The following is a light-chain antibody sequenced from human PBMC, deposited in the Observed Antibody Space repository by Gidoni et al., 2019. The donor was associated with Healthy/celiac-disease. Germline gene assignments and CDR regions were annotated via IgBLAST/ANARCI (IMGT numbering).Light chain of an antibody. V-gene: IGKV1-33*01. CDR1: QDISNY. Sequence: RVTITCQASQDISNYLNWYQQKPGKATKLLIYDASNLETVVPSRFSGSGAGTYFNFTISSLQPEDMATYYCQQYDNLPTWTFGQGTKVEIK. J-gene: IGKJ1*01. CDR2: DAS. CDR3: QQYDNLPTWT.